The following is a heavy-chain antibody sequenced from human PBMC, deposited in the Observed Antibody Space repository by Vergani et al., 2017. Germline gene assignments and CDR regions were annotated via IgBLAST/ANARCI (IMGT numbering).Heavy chain of an antibody. V-gene: IGHV4-34*01. CDR1: GGSFSGYY. Sequence: QVQLQQWGAGLLKPSETLSLTCAVYGGSFSGYYWSWIRQPPGKGLEWIGYIYYSGSTYYNPSLKSRVTISVDTSKNQFSLKLSSVTAADTAVYYCARGTWYYDILTGYYGPRPLDYWGQGTLVTVSS. CDR3: ARGTWYYDILTGYYGPRPLDY. D-gene: IGHD3-9*01. CDR2: IYYSGST. J-gene: IGHJ4*02.